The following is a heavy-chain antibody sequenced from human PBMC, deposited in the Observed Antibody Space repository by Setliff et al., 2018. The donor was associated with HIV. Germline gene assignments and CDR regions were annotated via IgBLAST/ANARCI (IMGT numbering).Heavy chain of an antibody. CDR3: ARDRALRFSKSPSFNYFDV. J-gene: IGHJ4*02. Sequence: PSETLSLTCLVFGYSITNGNYWAWMRQSPGKGLEWVGSIYSTGHTYYNPSHKSRLTTSVDTAKNRFSLKLISVTAADTAVYYCARDRALRFSKSPSFNYFDVWGQGALVTVSS. CDR1: GYSITNGNY. V-gene: IGHV4-38-2*02. D-gene: IGHD3-10*01. CDR2: IYSTGHT.